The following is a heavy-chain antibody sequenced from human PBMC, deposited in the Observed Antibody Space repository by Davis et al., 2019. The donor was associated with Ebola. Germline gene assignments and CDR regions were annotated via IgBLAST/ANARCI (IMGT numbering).Heavy chain of an antibody. CDR3: TRDRAYKCFDL. Sequence: PGGSLRLSCEASGFSFSSYSINWVRQAPGRGLEWISYISSSSDIIYYADSVRGRFTISRDNAKKSLYPQMNSLRVEDTAIYYCTRDRAYKCFDLWGQGTLVTVSS. CDR1: GFSFSSYS. CDR2: ISSSSDII. V-gene: IGHV3-48*04. J-gene: IGHJ5*02.